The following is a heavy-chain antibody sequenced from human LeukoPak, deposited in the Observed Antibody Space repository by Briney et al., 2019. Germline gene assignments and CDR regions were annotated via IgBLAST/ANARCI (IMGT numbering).Heavy chain of an antibody. Sequence: SVKVSCKASGGTFSSYTISWVRQAPGQGLEWMGRIIPILGIANYAQKFQGRVTITADKSTSTAYMELSSLRSEDTAVYYCAGQYYYDSSGSYYYYYGMDVRGQGTTVTVSS. CDR2: IIPILGIA. V-gene: IGHV1-69*02. D-gene: IGHD3-22*01. CDR1: GGTFSSYT. CDR3: AGQYYYDSSGSYYYYYGMDV. J-gene: IGHJ6*02.